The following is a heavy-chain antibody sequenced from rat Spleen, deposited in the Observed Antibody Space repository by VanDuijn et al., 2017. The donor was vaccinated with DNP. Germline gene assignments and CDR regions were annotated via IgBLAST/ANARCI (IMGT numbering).Heavy chain of an antibody. V-gene: IGHV5-31*01. CDR3: ATRTTQGFFDY. Sequence: EVQLVESGGGLVQPGRSLKLSCVASGFTFSYYWMAWIRQVPGKGLEWIASITSGSGSTSYLDSVKGRFTISRDNAKSTLYLQMDSLRSEDTATYYCATRTTQGFFDYWGQGVMVTVSS. D-gene: IGHD1-10*01. J-gene: IGHJ2*01. CDR2: ITSGSGST. CDR1: GFTFSYYW.